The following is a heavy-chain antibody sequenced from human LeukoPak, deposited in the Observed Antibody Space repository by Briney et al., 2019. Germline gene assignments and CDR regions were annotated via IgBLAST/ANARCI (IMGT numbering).Heavy chain of an antibody. CDR1: GFTFSNYS. V-gene: IGHV3-48*01. Sequence: PGGSLRLSCAASGFTFSNYSMNWVRQAPGKGLEWVSYVIRSSSTIYYADSVKGRFTISRDNAKNSLYLQMNSLRAEDTAVYYCARDRTRKVRGTAGWFDPWGQGTLVTVSS. CDR2: VIRSSSTI. CDR3: ARDRTRKVRGTAGWFDP. J-gene: IGHJ5*02. D-gene: IGHD3-10*01.